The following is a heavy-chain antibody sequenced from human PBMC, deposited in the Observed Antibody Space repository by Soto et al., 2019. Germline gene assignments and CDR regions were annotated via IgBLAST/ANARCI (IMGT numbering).Heavy chain of an antibody. J-gene: IGHJ4*02. V-gene: IGHV5-51*01. CDR1: GYSFTSYW. D-gene: IGHD3-10*01. CDR2: IYPGDSDT. CDR3: AVGVLWFGEPTDADY. Sequence: PGESLKISCKGSGYSFTSYWIGWVRQMPGKGLEWMGIIYPGDSDTRYSPSFQGQVTISADKSISTAYLQWSSLKASDTAMYYCAVGVLWFGEPTDADYWGQGTLVTVSS.